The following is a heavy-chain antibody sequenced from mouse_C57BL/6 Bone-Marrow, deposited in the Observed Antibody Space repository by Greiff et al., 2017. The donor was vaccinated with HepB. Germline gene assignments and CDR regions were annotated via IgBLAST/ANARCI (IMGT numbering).Heavy chain of an antibody. CDR1: GYTFTSYW. Sequence: QVQLQQPGAELVRPGSSVKLSCKASGYTFTSYWMDWVKQRPGQGLEWIGNIYPSDSETHYNQKFKDKATWTVDKSSSTAYMQLSSRTSEDSAVYYCARSRPYAMDYWGQGTSVTVSS. CDR2: IYPSDSET. V-gene: IGHV1-61*01. D-gene: IGHD1-1*01. J-gene: IGHJ4*01. CDR3: ARSRPYAMDY.